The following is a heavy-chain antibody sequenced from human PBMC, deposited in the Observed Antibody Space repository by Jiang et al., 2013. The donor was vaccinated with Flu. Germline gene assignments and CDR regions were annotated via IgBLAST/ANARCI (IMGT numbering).Heavy chain of an antibody. CDR3: AKPKYSSSWYEWFDP. J-gene: IGHJ5*02. CDR2: IYYSGST. CDR1: GGSISSSSYY. D-gene: IGHD6-13*01. Sequence: GLVKPSETLSLTCTVSGGSISSSSYYWGWIRQPPGKGLEWIGSIYYSGSTYYNPSLKSRVTISVDTSKNQFSLKLSSVTAADTAVYYCAKPKYSSSWYEWFDPWGRGTLVTVSS. V-gene: IGHV4-39*01.